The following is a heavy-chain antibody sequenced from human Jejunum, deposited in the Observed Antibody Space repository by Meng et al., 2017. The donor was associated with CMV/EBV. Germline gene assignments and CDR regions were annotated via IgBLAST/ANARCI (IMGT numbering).Heavy chain of an antibody. Sequence: SCAASGFSFSSTYMSWVRQAPGKGLEWVSFIYIGGSANYADSVKGRFTISRDNSKNTLYLQMNNLRADDTAVYYCARVYGGGAFDLWGQGTMVTVSS. D-gene: IGHD4-23*01. CDR2: IYIGGSA. CDR3: ARVYGGGAFDL. J-gene: IGHJ3*01. CDR1: GFSFSSTY. V-gene: IGHV3-53*01.